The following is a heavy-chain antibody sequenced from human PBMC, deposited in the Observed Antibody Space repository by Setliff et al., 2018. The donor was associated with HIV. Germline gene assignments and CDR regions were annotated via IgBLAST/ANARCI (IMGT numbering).Heavy chain of an antibody. V-gene: IGHV1-2*02. J-gene: IGHJ6*02. Sequence: ASVKVSCKASGYTFTGYAIHWVRQAPGQGLEWMGIINPSIVSTTYAEKFQGRVTMTRDTSINAAYMELRGLRSDDTAVYYCARNFGLSPSGKYYYYYGVDIWGQGTTVTVSS. D-gene: IGHD3-10*01. CDR3: ARNFGLSPSGKYYYYYGVDI. CDR2: INPSIVST. CDR1: GYTFTGYA.